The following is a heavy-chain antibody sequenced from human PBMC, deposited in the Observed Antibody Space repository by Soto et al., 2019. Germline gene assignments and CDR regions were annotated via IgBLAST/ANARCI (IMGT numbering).Heavy chain of an antibody. CDR1: GYTFTSYY. V-gene: IGHV1-46*01. D-gene: IGHD2-15*01. J-gene: IGHJ6*02. CDR2: INPSGGST. CDR3: ARDIVVVVAATDYYYYGMDV. Sequence: ASVKVSCKASGYTFTSYYMRWVRQAPGQGLEWMGIINPSGGSTSYAQKFQGRVTMTRDTSTSTVYMELSSLRSEDTAVYYCARDIVVVVAATDYYYYGMDVWGQGTTVTVSS.